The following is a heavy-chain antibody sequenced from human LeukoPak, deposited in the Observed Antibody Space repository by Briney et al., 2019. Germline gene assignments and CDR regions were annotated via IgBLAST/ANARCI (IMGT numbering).Heavy chain of an antibody. CDR1: GGTFSSYA. CDR2: INPSGGST. CDR3: ARDQSSFTAMVIWYY. Sequence: ASVKVSCKASGGTFSSYAISWVRQAPGQGLEWMGIINPSGGSTSYAQKFQGRVTMTRDTSTSTVYMELSSLRSEDTAVYYCARDQSSFTAMVIWYYWGQGTLVTVSS. D-gene: IGHD5-18*01. J-gene: IGHJ4*02. V-gene: IGHV1-46*01.